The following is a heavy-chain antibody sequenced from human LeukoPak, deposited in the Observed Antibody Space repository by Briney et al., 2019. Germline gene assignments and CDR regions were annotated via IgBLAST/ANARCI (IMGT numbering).Heavy chain of an antibody. CDR1: GGTFSSYA. J-gene: IGHJ3*02. Sequence: ASVKVSCKASGGTFSSYAISWVRQAPGQGLEWMGGIIPIFGTANYAQKFQGRVTITADKSTSTAYMELRSLRSDDTAVYYCARGRYYDILTGYSNDAFDIWGQGTMVTVSS. CDR3: ARGRYYDILTGYSNDAFDI. V-gene: IGHV1-69*06. CDR2: IIPIFGTA. D-gene: IGHD3-9*01.